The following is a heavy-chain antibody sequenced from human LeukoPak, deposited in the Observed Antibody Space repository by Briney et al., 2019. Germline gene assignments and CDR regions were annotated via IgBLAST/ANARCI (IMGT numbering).Heavy chain of an antibody. CDR3: ARGYRWLQLSIRCPFDY. Sequence: GGSLRLSCAASGFTFSDYYMSWIRQAPGKGLEWVSYISSSGSTIYYAESEKGRFTISRDNAKNSLYLQMNSLRAEDTAVYYCARGYRWLQLSIRCPFDYWGQGTLVTVSS. J-gene: IGHJ4*02. CDR1: GFTFSDYY. D-gene: IGHD5-24*01. CDR2: ISSSGSTI. V-gene: IGHV3-11*01.